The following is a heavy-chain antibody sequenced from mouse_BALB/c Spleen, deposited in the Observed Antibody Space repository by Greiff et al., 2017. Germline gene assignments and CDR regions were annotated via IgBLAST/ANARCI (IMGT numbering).Heavy chain of an antibody. Sequence: EVKLMESGGGLVQPGGSRKLSCAASGFTFSSFGMHWVRQAPEKGLEWVAYISSGSSTIYYADTVKGRFTISRDNPKNTLFLQMTRLRSEDTAMYYCARSGYFDVWGAGTTVTVSS. V-gene: IGHV5-17*02. CDR2: ISSGSSTI. CDR3: ARSGYFDV. D-gene: IGHD3-1*01. CDR1: GFTFSSFG. J-gene: IGHJ1*01.